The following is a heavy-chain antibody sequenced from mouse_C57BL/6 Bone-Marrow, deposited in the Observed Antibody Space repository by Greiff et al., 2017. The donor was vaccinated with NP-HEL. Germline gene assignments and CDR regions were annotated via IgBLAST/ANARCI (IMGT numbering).Heavy chain of an antibody. CDR3: ARYDGYGFAY. CDR2: IYPGSGNT. V-gene: IGHV1-76*01. J-gene: IGHJ3*01. Sequence: VQLQQSGAELVRPGASVKLSCKASGYTFTDYYINWVKQRPGQGLEWIARIYPGSGNTYYNEKFKGKATLTAEKSSSTAYMQLSSLTSEDSAVYFCARYDGYGFAYWGQGTLVTVSA. D-gene: IGHD2-2*01. CDR1: GYTFTDYY.